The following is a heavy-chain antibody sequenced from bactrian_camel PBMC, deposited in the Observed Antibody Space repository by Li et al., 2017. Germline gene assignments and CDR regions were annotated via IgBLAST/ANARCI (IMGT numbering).Heavy chain of an antibody. Sequence: HVQLVESGGGSVQAGGSLRLSCAAPGYRYDTYCMGWFRQAPGKEREGIAAINPQGVRFYGDFVKGRFTISLDTANNTLYLEMNSLTPEDTAMYYCVAGQWPGGAWHLASRYTYWGQGTQVTVS. CDR2: INPQGVR. J-gene: IGHJ4*01. D-gene: IGHD7*01. V-gene: IGHV3S1*01. CDR3: VAGQWPGGAWHLASRYTY. CDR1: GYRYDTYC.